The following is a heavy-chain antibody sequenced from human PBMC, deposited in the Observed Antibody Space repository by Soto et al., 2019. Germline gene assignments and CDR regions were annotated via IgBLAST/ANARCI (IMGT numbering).Heavy chain of an antibody. Sequence: PSETLSLTCSVSGDSISSVDYFWAWIRQPPGQALEYIGYIYKSATTYYNPSFESRVAISLETSKSQFSLNVTSVTAADTAVYFCARGRYCLTGRCFPNWFDSWGQGTRGTVSA. D-gene: IGHD2-15*01. CDR1: GDSISSVDYF. CDR2: IYKSATT. CDR3: ARGRYCLTGRCFPNWFDS. J-gene: IGHJ5*01. V-gene: IGHV4-30-4*01.